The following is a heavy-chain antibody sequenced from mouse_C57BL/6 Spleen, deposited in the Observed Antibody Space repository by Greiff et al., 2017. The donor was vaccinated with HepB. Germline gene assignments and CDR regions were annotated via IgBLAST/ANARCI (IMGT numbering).Heavy chain of an antibody. CDR1: GYSFTDYN. Sequence: EVKLMESGPELVKPGASVKISCKASGYSFTDYNMNWVKQSNGKSLEWIGVINPNYGTTSYNQKFKGKATLTVDQSSSTAYMQLNSLTSEDSAVYYCARSPDYDYGPWFAYWGQGTLVTVSA. CDR3: ARSPDYDYGPWFAY. J-gene: IGHJ3*01. V-gene: IGHV1-39*01. D-gene: IGHD2-4*01. CDR2: INPNYGTT.